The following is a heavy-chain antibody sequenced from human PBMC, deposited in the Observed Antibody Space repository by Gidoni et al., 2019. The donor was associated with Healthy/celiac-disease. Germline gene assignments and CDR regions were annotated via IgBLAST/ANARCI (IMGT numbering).Heavy chain of an antibody. CDR3: ARANAGSGDHSDY. J-gene: IGHJ4*02. CDR1: GFTFSSYA. V-gene: IGHV3-30-3*01. D-gene: IGHD5-12*01. Sequence: QVQLVESGGGVVQPGRSLRLSCAAPGFTFSSYAMHWVRQAPGKGLEWVAVRSYDGSNKYYADSVKGRFTISRDNSKNTLYLQMNSLRAEDTAVYYCARANAGSGDHSDYWGQGTLVTVSS. CDR2: RSYDGSNK.